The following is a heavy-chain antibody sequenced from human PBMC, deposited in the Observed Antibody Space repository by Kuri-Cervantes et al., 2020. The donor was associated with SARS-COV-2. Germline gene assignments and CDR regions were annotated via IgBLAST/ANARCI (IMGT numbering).Heavy chain of an antibody. V-gene: IGHV3-23*01. J-gene: IGHJ3*02. CDR2: ISCSGGST. CDR3: ARVLIFVAYNRGTGAFDI. D-gene: IGHD3-10*01. Sequence: GGSLRLSCAASGFTFSSYAMSWVRQAPGKGLEWVSAISCSGGSTYYADSVKGRFTISRDNSKNTLYLQMNSLRAEDTALYYCARVLIFVAYNRGTGAFDIWGQGTMVTVSS. CDR1: GFTFSSYA.